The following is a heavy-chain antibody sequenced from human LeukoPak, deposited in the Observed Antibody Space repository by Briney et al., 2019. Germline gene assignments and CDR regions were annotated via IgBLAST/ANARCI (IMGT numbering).Heavy chain of an antibody. J-gene: IGHJ5*02. CDR1: GGSISSYY. D-gene: IGHD6-19*01. CDR2: IYYSGST. V-gene: IGHV4-59*01. CDR3: ARVYSSGWSNWFDP. Sequence: PSETLSLTCTVSGGSISSYYWSWIRQPPGKGLEWIGYIYYSGSTNYNPSLKSRVTISVDTSKNQFSLKLSSVTAADTAVYYCARVYSSGWSNWFDPWGQGTLVTVSS.